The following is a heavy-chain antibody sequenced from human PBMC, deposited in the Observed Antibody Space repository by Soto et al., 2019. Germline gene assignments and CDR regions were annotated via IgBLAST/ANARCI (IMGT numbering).Heavy chain of an antibody. CDR2: FSAYNGNT. CDR3: AGDNPPFDP. V-gene: IGHV1-18*01. CDR1: GYTFTSYG. Sequence: QVQLVQSGAEVKKPGASVKVSCKASGYTFTSYGIRWVRQAPGQGLEWMGWFSAYNGNTKYAQKLQGRVTMTTGLAPTTPYTEPTRRRSDATAVYFCAGDNPPFDPWGQGTLVTVSS. J-gene: IGHJ5*02.